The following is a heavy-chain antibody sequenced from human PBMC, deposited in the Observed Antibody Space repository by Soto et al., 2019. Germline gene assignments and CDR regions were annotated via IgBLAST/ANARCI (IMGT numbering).Heavy chain of an antibody. V-gene: IGHV1-18*01. CDR3: ARDVITMVRGAYYYYYYMDV. D-gene: IGHD3-10*01. Sequence: ASVKVSCKASGYTFTSYGISWVRQAPGQGLEWMGWISAYNGNTNYAQKLQGRVTMTTDTSTSTAYMELRSLRSDDTAVYYCARDVITMVRGAYYYYYYMDVWGKGTTVTVSS. CDR2: ISAYNGNT. J-gene: IGHJ6*03. CDR1: GYTFTSYG.